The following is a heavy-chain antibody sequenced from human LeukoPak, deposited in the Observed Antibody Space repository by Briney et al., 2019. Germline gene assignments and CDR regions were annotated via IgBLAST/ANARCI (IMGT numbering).Heavy chain of an antibody. Sequence: GESLKISCKGSGYSFTSYWIGWVGQMPGKGLEWMGIIYPGDSDTRYRPSFQGQVTLSADKSIRTAYLQWRSLKASDTAMYYCARLELQENWFDPWGQGTLVTVSS. CDR2: IYPGDSDT. CDR1: GYSFTSYW. V-gene: IGHV5-51*01. CDR3: ARLELQENWFDP. J-gene: IGHJ5*02. D-gene: IGHD2-15*01.